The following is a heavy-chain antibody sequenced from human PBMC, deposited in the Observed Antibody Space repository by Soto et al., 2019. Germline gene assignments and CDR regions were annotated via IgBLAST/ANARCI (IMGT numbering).Heavy chain of an antibody. J-gene: IGHJ6*02. CDR2: LYNTGST. Sequence: QVQLQESGPGLVKPSETLSLTCNVSGGSISSYYWTWIRQPPGKGLEWIGYLYNTGSTQYNPSLKSRVTISLETSKNPVFLNLSSVTAADTAVYYCAGMSFTVFGEVIDNFYFYGMDVWGQGTTVTVSS. CDR3: AGMSFTVFGEVIDNFYFYGMDV. V-gene: IGHV4-59*03. CDR1: GGSISSYY. D-gene: IGHD3-3*01.